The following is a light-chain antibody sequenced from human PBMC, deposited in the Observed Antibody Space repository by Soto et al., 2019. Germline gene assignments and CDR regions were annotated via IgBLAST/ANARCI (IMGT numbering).Light chain of an antibody. CDR1: QTVSNNY. Sequence: EIVFTQSPGTLSLSPGERATLSCRASQTVSNNYLAWYQQKPGQAPRVLIYGASTRATDFPARFSGSGSGTEFTLTISSLQSEDIAVYYCHQYYTWPRTFGQGTKVDIK. CDR2: GAS. V-gene: IGKV3-15*01. CDR3: HQYYTWPRT. J-gene: IGKJ1*01.